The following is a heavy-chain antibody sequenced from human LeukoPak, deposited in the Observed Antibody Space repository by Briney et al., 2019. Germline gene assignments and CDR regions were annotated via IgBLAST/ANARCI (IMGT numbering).Heavy chain of an antibody. CDR1: GYSISSGYY. V-gene: IGHV4-38-2*02. D-gene: IGHD2-2*02. CDR2: IYHSGST. J-gene: IGHJ4*02. CDR3: ARGVDTERFFDY. Sequence: SETLSLTCTVSGYSISSGYYWGWIRQPPGKGLEWIGSIYHSGSTYYNPSLKSRVTISVDTSKNQFSLKLSSVTAADTAVYYCARGVDTERFFDYWGQGTLVTVSS.